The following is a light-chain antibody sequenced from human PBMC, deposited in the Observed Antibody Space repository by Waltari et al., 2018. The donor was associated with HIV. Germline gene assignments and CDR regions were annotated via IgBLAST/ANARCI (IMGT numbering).Light chain of an antibody. Sequence: DIQMTQSPSSLSASIGDGVTITCRASQSISSYLHWYQHKPGRAPSLLIYAASTLQSGVPSRFSGSGSDTDFTLTISNLQPEDFAIYYCQQSYSTSWTFGQGTKVEIK. CDR1: QSISSY. CDR2: AAS. CDR3: QQSYSTSWT. V-gene: IGKV1-39*01. J-gene: IGKJ1*01.